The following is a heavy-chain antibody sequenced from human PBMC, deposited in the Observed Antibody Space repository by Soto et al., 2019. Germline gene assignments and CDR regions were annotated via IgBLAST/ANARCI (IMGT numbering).Heavy chain of an antibody. CDR3: AKDLAPGWDYYGMDV. J-gene: IGHJ6*02. CDR2: ISYDGRNE. Sequence: QVQLVESGGGVVQPGRSLRLSCAASGFTFNSYGMHWVRQAPGKGLEWVAVISYDGRNEYFADSVKGRFTISRDNSKNTLYLQMSSLRAEDTALYYCAKDLAPGWDYYGMDVWGQGTTVTVSS. D-gene: IGHD2-2*01. V-gene: IGHV3-30*18. CDR1: GFTFNSYG.